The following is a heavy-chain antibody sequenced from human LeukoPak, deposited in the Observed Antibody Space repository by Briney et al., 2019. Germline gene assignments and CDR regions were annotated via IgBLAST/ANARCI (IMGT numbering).Heavy chain of an antibody. Sequence: GGSLRLSCAASGFTVSSNYMGWVRQAPGKGLEWVSVIYSGGSTYYADSVKGRFTISRDNSKNTLYLQMNSLRAEDTAVYYCARAHPYDPVAFDIWGQGTMVTVSS. D-gene: IGHD2-21*01. V-gene: IGHV3-53*01. CDR2: IYSGGST. CDR3: ARAHPYDPVAFDI. J-gene: IGHJ3*02. CDR1: GFTVSSNY.